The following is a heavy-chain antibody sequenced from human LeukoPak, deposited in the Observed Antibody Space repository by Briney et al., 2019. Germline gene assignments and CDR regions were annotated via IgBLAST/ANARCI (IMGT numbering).Heavy chain of an antibody. V-gene: IGHV1-69*02. Sequence: SVKVSCKASGGTFSSYTISWVRQAPGQGVEWMGRIIPILGIANYAQKFQGRVTITAGKSTSTAYMELSSLRSEDTAVYYCARLNVVEMATASRGAFDIWGQGTMVTVSS. CDR2: IIPILGIA. D-gene: IGHD5-24*01. CDR1: GGTFSSYT. J-gene: IGHJ3*02. CDR3: ARLNVVEMATASRGAFDI.